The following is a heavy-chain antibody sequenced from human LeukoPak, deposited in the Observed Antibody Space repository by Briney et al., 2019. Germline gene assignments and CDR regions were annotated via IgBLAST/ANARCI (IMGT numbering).Heavy chain of an antibody. V-gene: IGHV4-38-2*01. D-gene: IGHD4/OR15-4a*01. J-gene: IGHJ4*02. Sequence: PSETLSLTCAVSGYSISSGYYWGWIRQPPGKGLEWIGSIYHSGSTYYNPSLKSRVTISVDPSKNQFSLKLSSVTAADTAVYYCARHEYGAVGYWGQGTLVTVSS. CDR1: GYSISSGYY. CDR3: ARHEYGAVGY. CDR2: IYHSGST.